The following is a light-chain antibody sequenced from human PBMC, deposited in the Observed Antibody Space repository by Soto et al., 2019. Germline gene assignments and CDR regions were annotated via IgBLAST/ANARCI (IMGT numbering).Light chain of an antibody. Sequence: EIVMTQSPGTLSVSPGEGATLSCWASQSISSTLAWYQQKPGQAPRLLIYAASTRATAIPARFSGSGSGAEFPLTISSLQSEDSAVYYCQQYDKRPITFGQGTRLEVK. CDR3: QQYDKRPIT. V-gene: IGKV3-15*01. CDR2: AAS. CDR1: QSISST. J-gene: IGKJ5*01.